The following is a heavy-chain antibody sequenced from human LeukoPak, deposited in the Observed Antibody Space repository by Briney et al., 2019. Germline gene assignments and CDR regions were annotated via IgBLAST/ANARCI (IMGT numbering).Heavy chain of an antibody. D-gene: IGHD2-15*01. V-gene: IGHV1-2*02. CDR3: ARAGGYCGRISCPYYFDY. CDR1: GYTFTSYY. CDR2: INPNSGGT. Sequence: ASVKVSCKASGYTFTSYYMHWVRQAPGQGLEWMGWINPNSGGTNYAQKFQGRVTMTRNTSISTAYMELSSLRSEDTAVYYCARAGGYCGRISCPYYFDYWGQGSLVAVSS. J-gene: IGHJ4*02.